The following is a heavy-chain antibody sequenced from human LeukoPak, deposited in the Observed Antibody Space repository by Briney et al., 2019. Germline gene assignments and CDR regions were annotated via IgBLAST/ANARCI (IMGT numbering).Heavy chain of an antibody. J-gene: IGHJ4*02. Sequence: SETLSLTCAVYGGSFSGYYWSWIRQPPGKGLEWIGEINHSGSTNYNPSLKSRVTISVDTSKNQFSLKLSSVTAADTAVYYCARGRRAAGTYYFDYWGQGTLVTVSS. V-gene: IGHV4-34*01. CDR2: INHSGST. CDR3: ARGRRAAGTYYFDY. CDR1: GGSFSGYY. D-gene: IGHD6-13*01.